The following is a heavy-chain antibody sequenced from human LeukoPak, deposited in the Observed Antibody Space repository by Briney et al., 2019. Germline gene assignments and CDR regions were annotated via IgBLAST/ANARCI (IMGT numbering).Heavy chain of an antibody. CDR1: GFTFSSYE. J-gene: IGHJ2*01. CDR2: ISSSSSYI. Sequence: GGSLRLSCAASGFTFSSYEMNWVRQAPGKGLEWVSSISSSSSYIYYADSVKGRFTISRDNAKNSLYLQMNSLRAEDTAVYYCARKSGSLAYFDLWGRGTLVTVSS. CDR3: ARKSGSLAYFDL. V-gene: IGHV3-21*01. D-gene: IGHD1-26*01.